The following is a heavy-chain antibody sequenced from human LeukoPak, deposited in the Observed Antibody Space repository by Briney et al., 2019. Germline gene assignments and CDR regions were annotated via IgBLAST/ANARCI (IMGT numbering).Heavy chain of an antibody. J-gene: IGHJ3*02. Sequence: GGSLRLSCAASGFTFSSYAMHWVRQAPGKGLEWVAVISYDGSNKYYADSVKGRFTISRDNSKNTLYLQMNSQRAEDTAVYYCARGDLVGASSGDAFDIWGQGTMVTVSS. V-gene: IGHV3-30-3*01. D-gene: IGHD1-26*01. CDR3: ARGDLVGASSGDAFDI. CDR2: ISYDGSNK. CDR1: GFTFSSYA.